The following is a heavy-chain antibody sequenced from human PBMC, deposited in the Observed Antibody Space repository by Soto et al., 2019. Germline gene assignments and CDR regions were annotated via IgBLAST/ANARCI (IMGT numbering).Heavy chain of an antibody. CDR3: ARHANRNYYDAFDI. J-gene: IGHJ3*02. D-gene: IGHD2-8*01. CDR2: LYYGRSA. Sequence: PSETLSLTCAVSGDSISSYYCMWIRQPPGKGLECIGYLYYGRSANYNPSLKSRATMSVDTSKNQCSLKLSSVTAADTAVYYCARHANRNYYDAFDIWGQGTMVTVSS. CDR1: GDSISSYY. V-gene: IGHV4-59*01.